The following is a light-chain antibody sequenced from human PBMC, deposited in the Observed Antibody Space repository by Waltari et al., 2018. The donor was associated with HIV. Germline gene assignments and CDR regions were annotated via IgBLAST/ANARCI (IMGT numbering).Light chain of an antibody. Sequence: QSALTQPPSASGSPGQSVTISCTGTSSDVGAYNYVSWYQQHPGNAPRLMITEVSKRPSGVRDRFSGSKSGNTASLTVSGLQAEDEADYYCSSFAGSSSYVFGTGTKVTVL. CDR1: SSDVGAYNY. CDR2: EVS. J-gene: IGLJ1*01. CDR3: SSFAGSSSYV. V-gene: IGLV2-8*01.